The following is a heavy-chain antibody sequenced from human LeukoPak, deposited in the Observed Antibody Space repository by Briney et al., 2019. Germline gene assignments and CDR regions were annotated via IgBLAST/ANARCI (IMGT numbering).Heavy chain of an antibody. V-gene: IGHV1-18*01. CDR2: ISAYNGNI. CDR3: ARVGYYDSSGSPLAVDC. J-gene: IGHJ4*02. D-gene: IGHD3-22*01. CDR1: GYTFISYG. Sequence: ASVKVSCKASGYTFISYGITWVRQAPGQGLEWLGWISAYNGNIDYAQKLQGRVTLTTDTSTSTAYMEVRSLRSDDTAVYYCARVGYYDSSGSPLAVDCWGQGTLVTVSS.